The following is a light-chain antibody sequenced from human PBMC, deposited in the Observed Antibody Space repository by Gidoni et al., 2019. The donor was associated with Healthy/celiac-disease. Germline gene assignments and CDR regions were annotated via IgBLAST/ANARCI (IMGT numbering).Light chain of an antibody. V-gene: IGKV3-11*01. CDR3: QQRRHWPT. Sequence: SQSVSSYFAWYQQKPGQAPRLLIYHASNRATGIPDRFSGSGSGTDFTLTISTIETEDFAVYYCQQRRHWPTFXQXTKLEIK. CDR1: QSVSSY. J-gene: IGKJ2*01. CDR2: HAS.